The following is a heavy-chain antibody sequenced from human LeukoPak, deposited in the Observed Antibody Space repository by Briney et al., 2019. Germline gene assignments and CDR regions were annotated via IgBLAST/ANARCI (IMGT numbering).Heavy chain of an antibody. Sequence: GGSLRLSCAASGFTVSSNYMSWVRQAPGKGLEWDSVIYSGGSTYYADSVKGRFTISRDNSKNTLYLQMNSLRAEDTAVYYCARGHYDSSGYYYYFDYWGQGTLVTVSS. J-gene: IGHJ4*02. V-gene: IGHV3-66*01. CDR1: GFTVSSNY. CDR3: ARGHYDSSGYYYYFDY. CDR2: IYSGGST. D-gene: IGHD3-22*01.